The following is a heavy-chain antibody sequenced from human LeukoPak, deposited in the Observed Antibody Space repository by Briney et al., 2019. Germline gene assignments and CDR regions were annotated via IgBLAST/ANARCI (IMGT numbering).Heavy chain of an antibody. V-gene: IGHV3-30*02. Sequence: GGSLRLSCAASGFTFSSYGMHWVRQAPGKGLEWVAFIRYDGSNKYYADSVKGRFTISRDNSKNTLYLQMNSLRAEDTAVYYRAKDVFDGWIQLMANNDYWGQGTLVTVSS. CDR1: GFTFSSYG. D-gene: IGHD5-18*01. CDR3: AKDVFDGWIQLMANNDY. J-gene: IGHJ4*02. CDR2: IRYDGSNK.